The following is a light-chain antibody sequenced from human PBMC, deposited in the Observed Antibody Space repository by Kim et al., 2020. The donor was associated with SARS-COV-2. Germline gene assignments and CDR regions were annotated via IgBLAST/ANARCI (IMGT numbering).Light chain of an antibody. CDR1: SSNIGTYTY. CDR3: SSYTGNSWV. V-gene: IGLV2-14*03. Sequence: PGPSITISCIGTSSNIGTYTYVSWYQQHPGNAPKLIILDVSHRPSGVSNRFSGSKSGNTASLTISGLLAEDEAVYYCSSYTGNSWVFGGGTKLTVL. CDR2: DVS. J-gene: IGLJ3*02.